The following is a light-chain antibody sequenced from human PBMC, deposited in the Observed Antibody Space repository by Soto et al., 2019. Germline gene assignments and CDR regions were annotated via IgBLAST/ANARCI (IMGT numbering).Light chain of an antibody. CDR2: RAS. CDR3: QQYSLWT. Sequence: DIQMTQSPSTLSASVGDRVTITCRASQSISSWLAWYQQKPGKAPKLLIYRASTLESGVPSRFSGSGSGTEFTLTISSLQPDDFAPYYCQQYSLWTFGQGTKVEIK. CDR1: QSISSW. J-gene: IGKJ1*01. V-gene: IGKV1-5*03.